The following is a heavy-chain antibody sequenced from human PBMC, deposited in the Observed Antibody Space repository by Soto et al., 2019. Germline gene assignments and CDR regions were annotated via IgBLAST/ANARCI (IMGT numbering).Heavy chain of an antibody. D-gene: IGHD5-18*01. Sequence: SDTLSLTCAVYGGSFSGYYWSWIRQPPGKGLEWIGEINHSGSTNYNPSLKSRVTISVDTSKNQFSLKLSSVTAADTAVYYCASRVDTAMVHFDYWGQGALVNVSS. CDR3: ASRVDTAMVHFDY. V-gene: IGHV4-34*01. J-gene: IGHJ4*02. CDR2: INHSGST. CDR1: GGSFSGYY.